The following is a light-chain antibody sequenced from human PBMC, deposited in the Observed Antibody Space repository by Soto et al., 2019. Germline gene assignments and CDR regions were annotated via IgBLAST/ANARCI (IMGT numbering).Light chain of an antibody. J-gene: IGLJ2*01. V-gene: IGLV2-11*01. CDR2: DVS. Sequence: QLVLTQPRSVSGSPGQSVTISCTGTSSDVGGYNYVSWYQQHPGKAPKLMIYDVSKRPSGVPDRFSGSKSGNTASLTISGLQAEDEADYYCCSYAGSPSVVFGGGTKLTVL. CDR3: CSYAGSPSVV. CDR1: SSDVGGYNY.